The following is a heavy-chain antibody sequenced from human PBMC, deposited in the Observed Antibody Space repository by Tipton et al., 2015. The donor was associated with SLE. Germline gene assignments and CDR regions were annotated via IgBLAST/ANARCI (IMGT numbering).Heavy chain of an antibody. CDR1: GGTFSSYA. CDR2: IIPIFGPA. J-gene: IGHJ6*02. D-gene: IGHD6-13*01. Sequence: QSGAEVKKPGASLKVSCKASGGTFSSYAISWVRQASGQGLEWMGGIIPIFGPADYAQKFQGSVKVTADDSTSTAYMELSSLRSDDKAVYYCARVEEQQLIRDCYGMAVWGQGSAVTVSS. CDR3: ARVEEQQLIRDCYGMAV. V-gene: IGHV1-69*01.